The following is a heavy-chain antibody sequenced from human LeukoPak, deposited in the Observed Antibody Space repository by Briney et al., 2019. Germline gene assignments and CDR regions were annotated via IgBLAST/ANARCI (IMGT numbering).Heavy chain of an antibody. CDR2: ISGYNGNT. J-gene: IGHJ4*02. CDR3: ARSPARCYDILTGYNDY. V-gene: IGHV1-18*01. CDR1: GYTLTAYT. Sequence: ASVKVSCKASGYTLTAYTISWVRQAPGQGLEWMGWISGYNGNTNYAQKVQGRVTMTTDTSTSTAYMELRSLRSDDTTVYYCARSPARCYDILTGYNDYWGQGTLVTVSS. D-gene: IGHD3-9*01.